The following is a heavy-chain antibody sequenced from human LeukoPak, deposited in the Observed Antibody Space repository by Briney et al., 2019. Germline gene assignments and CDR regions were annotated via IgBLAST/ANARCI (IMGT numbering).Heavy chain of an antibody. CDR1: GGSFSGYY. J-gene: IGHJ4*02. CDR2: INHSGST. CDR3: ARHRRLGESALCY. Sequence: SETLSLTCAVYGGSFSGYYWSWIRQPPGKGLEWIGEINHSGSTNYNPSLKSRVTISVDTSKNQFSLKLSSVTAADTAVYYCARHRRLGESALCYWGQGTLVTVSS. V-gene: IGHV4-34*01.